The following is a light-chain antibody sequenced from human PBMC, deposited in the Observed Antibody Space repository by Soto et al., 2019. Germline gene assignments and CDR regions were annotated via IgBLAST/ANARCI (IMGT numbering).Light chain of an antibody. CDR2: DAS. CDR1: QSVSSY. J-gene: IGKJ1*01. Sequence: EIVLTQSPATLSLSPGERATLSCRASQSVSSYLAWYQQKPGQAPRLLIYDASNRATGIPARFSGSGSGTDFTLTISSLEPEDVAVYYCQQRSNWPPACGQGTKVEI. V-gene: IGKV3-11*01. CDR3: QQRSNWPPA.